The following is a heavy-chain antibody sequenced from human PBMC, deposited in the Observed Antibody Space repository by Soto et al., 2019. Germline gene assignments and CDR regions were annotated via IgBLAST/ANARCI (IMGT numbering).Heavy chain of an antibody. CDR3: ARDTGDGTFDF. Sequence: GASVKVSCKASGYTFSSYAMHWARQAPGQRLEWMGWINAGYGNTKSSQKFQDRVTISRDTSASTAYMELTSLRSEDTAVYYCARDTGDGTFDFGGQGTLVTVSS. D-gene: IGHD7-27*01. CDR1: GYTFSSYA. CDR2: INAGYGNT. V-gene: IGHV1-3*01. J-gene: IGHJ4*02.